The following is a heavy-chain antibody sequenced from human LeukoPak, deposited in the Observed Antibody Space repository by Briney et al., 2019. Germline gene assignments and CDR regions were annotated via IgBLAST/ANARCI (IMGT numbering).Heavy chain of an antibody. V-gene: IGHV3-23*01. CDR2: ISGSGGST. D-gene: IGHD6-25*01. CDR1: GFTFSSYA. Sequence: GGSLRLSCAASGFTFSSYAMSWVRQAPGKGLEWVSVISGSGGSTYYADSVKGRFTISRDNSKNTLYLQMNSLRAEDTAVYYCVRGGGCGDYWGQGTLVTVSA. J-gene: IGHJ4*02. CDR3: VRGGGCGDY.